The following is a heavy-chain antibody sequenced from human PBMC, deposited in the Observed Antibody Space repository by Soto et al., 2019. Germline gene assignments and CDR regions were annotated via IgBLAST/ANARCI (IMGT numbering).Heavy chain of an antibody. Sequence: PGGSLRLSCAASGFTFSSYAMSWVRQAPGKGLEWVSAISGSGGSTYYADSVKGRFTISRDNAKNSLYLQMNSLTTEDTAVYYCARLITPRVLDSWGQGTLVTVSS. D-gene: IGHD1-20*01. V-gene: IGHV3-23*01. CDR2: ISGSGGST. CDR1: GFTFSSYA. J-gene: IGHJ4*02. CDR3: ARLITPRVLDS.